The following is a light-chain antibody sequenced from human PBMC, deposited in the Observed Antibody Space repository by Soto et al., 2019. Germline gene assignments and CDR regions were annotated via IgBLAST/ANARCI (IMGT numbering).Light chain of an antibody. J-gene: IGKJ2*01. Sequence: EIVLTQSSGTLSLSPGERATLSCRASQSISSSYLAWYQQKPGQAPRLLMYGASSRATGIPDRFSGRGSGTDFTLTISRVESEDSAVYYCQQYGGSPLYTFGQGTKLEIK. V-gene: IGKV3-20*01. CDR2: GAS. CDR3: QQYGGSPLYT. CDR1: QSISSSY.